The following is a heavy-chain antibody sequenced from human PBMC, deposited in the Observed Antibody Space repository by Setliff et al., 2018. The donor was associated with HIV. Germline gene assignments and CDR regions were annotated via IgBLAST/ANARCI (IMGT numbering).Heavy chain of an antibody. D-gene: IGHD3-16*01. V-gene: IGHV4-38-2*01. CDR2: AYHSGRT. CDR3: VHSLLGAPMVDY. Sequence: ETLSLTCAVSGYSITSGYSWGWIRQSPGKGLEWIGNAYHSGRTYYNPSLKSRVAMSIDTSKNQFSLRLNSVTAADAAMYYCVHSLLGAPMVDYWGQGTLVTVSS. J-gene: IGHJ4*02. CDR1: GYSITSGYS.